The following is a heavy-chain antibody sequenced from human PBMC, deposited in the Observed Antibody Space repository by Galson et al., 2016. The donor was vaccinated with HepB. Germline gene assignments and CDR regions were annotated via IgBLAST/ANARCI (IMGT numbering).Heavy chain of an antibody. D-gene: IGHD4/OR15-4a*01. CDR3: SKDIDYNHWSFDL. V-gene: IGHV3-23*01. CDR1: GFTFSSYA. CDR2: ISNTGHST. J-gene: IGHJ2*01. Sequence: SLRLSCAASGFTFSSYAMIWVRQAPGKGLEWVSSISNTGHSTYYADSVKGRFTISRDNSKNTVYLQMNSLRAEDTAVYYWSKDIDYNHWSFDLWGRGTLVSVS.